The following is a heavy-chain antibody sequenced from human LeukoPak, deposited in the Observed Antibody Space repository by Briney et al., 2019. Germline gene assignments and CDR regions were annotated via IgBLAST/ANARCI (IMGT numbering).Heavy chain of an antibody. D-gene: IGHD1-26*01. CDR1: GGSISSSSYY. J-gene: IGHJ5*02. Sequence: SETLSLTCTVSGGSISSSSYYWGWIRQPPGKGLEWIGSIYYSGSTYYNPSLKSRVTISVDTSKNQFSLKLSSVTAADTAVYYCAKSGSYAQNWFDPWGQGTLVTVSS. CDR3: AKSGSYAQNWFDP. V-gene: IGHV4-39*07. CDR2: IYYSGST.